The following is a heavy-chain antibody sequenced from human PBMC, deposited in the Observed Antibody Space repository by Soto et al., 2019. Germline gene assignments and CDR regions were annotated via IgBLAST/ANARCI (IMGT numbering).Heavy chain of an antibody. CDR2: INAGNGNT. V-gene: IGHV1-3*01. J-gene: IGHJ5*02. CDR3: AKNRMNITGTQDWFDP. D-gene: IGHD1-7*01. CDR1: GYTFTSYA. Sequence: GASVKVSCKASGYTFTSYAMHWVRQAPGQRLEWMGWINAGNGNTKYSQKFQGRVTITRDTSASTAYMELSSLRSEDTAVYYCAKNRMNITGTQDWFDPWGQGTLVTVSS.